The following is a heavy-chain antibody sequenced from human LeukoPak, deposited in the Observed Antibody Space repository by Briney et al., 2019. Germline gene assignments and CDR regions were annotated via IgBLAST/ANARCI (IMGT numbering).Heavy chain of an antibody. CDR3: ATCFNGANDGFDI. D-gene: IGHD3-10*01. CDR1: GFTFSSYA. J-gene: IGHJ3*02. CDR2: ISGSGGST. V-gene: IGHV3-23*01. Sequence: GGSLRLSCAASGFTFSSYAMSWVRQAPGKGLEWVSAISGSGGSTYYADSVKGRFTISRDNSKNTLYLQMNSLRAEDTAVYYCATCFNGANDGFDIWGQGTMVTVSS.